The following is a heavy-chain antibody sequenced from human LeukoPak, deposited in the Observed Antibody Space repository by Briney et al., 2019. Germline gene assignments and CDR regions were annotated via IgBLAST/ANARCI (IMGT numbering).Heavy chain of an antibody. CDR2: ISDSGGIT. J-gene: IGHJ4*02. D-gene: IGHD6-19*01. V-gene: IGHV3-23*01. Sequence: GGSLRLSCAASGFAFSSQAMGWVRQAPGKGLEWVSVISDSGGITYYADSVKGRFTISRDNSKNTLFLQMNSLRAEDTAVYFCAKDARRTSGWYFFDCWGQGTLVTVSS. CDR1: GFAFSSQA. CDR3: AKDARRTSGWYFFDC.